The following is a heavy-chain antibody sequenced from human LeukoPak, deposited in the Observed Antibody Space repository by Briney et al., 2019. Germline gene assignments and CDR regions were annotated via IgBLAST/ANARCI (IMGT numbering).Heavy chain of an antibody. V-gene: IGHV3-48*03. CDR1: GFTFSSYE. CDR3: ARDYGGSSPFDY. CDR2: ISSSDSTI. D-gene: IGHD4-23*01. J-gene: IGHJ4*02. Sequence: GGSLRLSCAASGFTFSSYEMNWVRQTPGKGLEWLSYISSSDSTIYYADSVKGRFTISRDNAKNSLYLQMNSLRAEDTAVYYCARDYGGSSPFDYWGQGTLVTVSS.